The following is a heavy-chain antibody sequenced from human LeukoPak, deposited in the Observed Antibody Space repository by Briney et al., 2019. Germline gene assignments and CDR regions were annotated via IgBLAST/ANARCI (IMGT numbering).Heavy chain of an antibody. J-gene: IGHJ6*02. CDR3: ARSRTPRGLIVYNYGLDA. CDR1: GFVFSDYY. Sequence: GGSLRLSCATSGFVFSDYYMSWFRQAPGKGLEWISYIDDSSRIIDYAASVKGRFTIARDNAKKTLYLQMNRLAAEDTGVYYCARSRTPRGLIVYNYGLDAWGQGTTVTVS. CDR2: IDDSSRII. V-gene: IGHV3-11*01. D-gene: IGHD3-22*01.